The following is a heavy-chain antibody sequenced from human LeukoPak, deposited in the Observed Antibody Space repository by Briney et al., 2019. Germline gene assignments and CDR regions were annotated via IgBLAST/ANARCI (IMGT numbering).Heavy chain of an antibody. V-gene: IGHV3-15*01. CDR2: IKSKSDGGTT. J-gene: IGHJ4*02. CDR3: ARGDGYNVDY. CDR1: GFTLSNAW. D-gene: IGHD5-24*01. Sequence: PGGSLRLSCAASGFTLSNAWMSWVRQAPGKGLEWVGRIKSKSDGGTTDYAEPVKGRFTISRDDSKNMMYLEMNSLKTEDTAVYYCARGDGYNVDYWGKGTLVTVSS.